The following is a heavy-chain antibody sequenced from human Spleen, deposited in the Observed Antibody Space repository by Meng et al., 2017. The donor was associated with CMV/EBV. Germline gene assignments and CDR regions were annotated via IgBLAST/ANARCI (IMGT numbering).Heavy chain of an antibody. CDR2: ISGYNGNT. Sequence: ASVKVSCKASGYTFTSYGISWVRQAPGQGLEWMGWISGYNGNTNYAQKLQGRVTMTTDTSTSTAYMELRSLRSDDTAVYYCARVGGSYYDSSAPGYWGQGTLVTVSS. CDR3: ARVGGSYYDSSAPGY. D-gene: IGHD3-22*01. V-gene: IGHV1-18*01. CDR1: GYTFTSYG. J-gene: IGHJ4*02.